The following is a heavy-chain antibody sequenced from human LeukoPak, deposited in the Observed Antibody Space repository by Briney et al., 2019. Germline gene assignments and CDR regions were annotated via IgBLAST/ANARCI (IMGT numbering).Heavy chain of an antibody. CDR1: GGSISSGPYY. V-gene: IGHV4-39*01. J-gene: IGHJ4*02. Sequence: SQTLSLTCTVSGGSISSGPYYWGWIRQPPGKGLEWIGNIYYGENTYYNPSLKSRVTISIDTSKNQFYLKLSSLTAADTAVYYCARRDDSSGYHKIFDYWGPGTLVTVSS. CDR2: IYYGENT. CDR3: ARRDDSSGYHKIFDY. D-gene: IGHD3-22*01.